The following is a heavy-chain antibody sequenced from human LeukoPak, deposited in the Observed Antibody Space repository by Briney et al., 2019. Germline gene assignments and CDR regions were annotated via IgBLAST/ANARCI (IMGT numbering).Heavy chain of an antibody. CDR3: ARGWGNYYGSVISYYGEYYFDY. D-gene: IGHD3-10*01. V-gene: IGHV4-31*01. J-gene: IGHJ4*02. CDR1: CGSISRGGYY. CDR2: IYYSGVT. Sequence: PSETLSLTCTVSCGSISRGGYYWSWLRQHPGKGLEGIGYIYYSGVTYYHPSLKSPITISVDTSKNQFSLKLSCVTAADTAVYYCARGWGNYYGSVISYYGEYYFDYWGQGTLVTVSS.